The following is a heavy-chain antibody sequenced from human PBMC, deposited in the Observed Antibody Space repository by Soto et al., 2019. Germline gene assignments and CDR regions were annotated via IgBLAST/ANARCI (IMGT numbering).Heavy chain of an antibody. D-gene: IGHD3-16*01. CDR1: GGSISSYY. V-gene: IGHV4-59*08. Sequence: SETLSLTFTVSGGSISSYYWSWIRQPPGKGLEWIGYIYYSGSTNYNPSLKSRVTISVDTSKNQFSLKLSSVTAADTAVYYCASGLRARYYMDVWGKGTKVTVSS. CDR2: IYYSGST. CDR3: ASGLRARYYMDV. J-gene: IGHJ6*03.